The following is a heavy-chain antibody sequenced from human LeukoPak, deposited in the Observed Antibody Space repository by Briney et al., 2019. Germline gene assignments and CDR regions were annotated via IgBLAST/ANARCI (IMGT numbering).Heavy chain of an antibody. CDR2: IIPIFGTA. V-gene: IGHV1-69*13. D-gene: IGHD2-2*01. J-gene: IGHJ4*02. Sequence: SVKVSCKASGGTFSSYAISWVRQAPGQGLEWMGGIIPIFGTANYAQKFQGRVTITADESTSTAYMELSSPRSEDTAVYYCARLRLDLPPDIVVVPAAMDDYWGQGTLVTVSS. CDR1: GGTFSSYA. CDR3: ARLRLDLPPDIVVVPAAMDDY.